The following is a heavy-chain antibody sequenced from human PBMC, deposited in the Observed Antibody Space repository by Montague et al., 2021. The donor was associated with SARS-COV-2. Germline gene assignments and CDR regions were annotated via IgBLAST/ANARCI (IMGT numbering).Heavy chain of an antibody. D-gene: IGHD3-3*01. V-gene: IGHV4-34*01. CDR3: ARGQVTVFGVLIMLPAAGPPAS. Sequence: SETLSLTCAVYGGSFSDYYWTWIRQAPGKGLEWIGEVDHRGSSSYNPSLQSRLTISVDRSKNQFSLRLTSVTAADTAVYYCARGQVTVFGVLIMLPAAGPPASWGLGTTVPVSS. CDR1: GGSFSDYY. J-gene: IGHJ3*01. CDR2: VDHRGSS.